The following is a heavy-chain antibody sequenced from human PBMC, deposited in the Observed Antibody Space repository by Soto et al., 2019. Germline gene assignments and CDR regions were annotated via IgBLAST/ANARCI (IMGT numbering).Heavy chain of an antibody. CDR1: GGSISNFY. CDR3: ARGSRYSSTWSY. D-gene: IGHD6-13*01. CDR2: IYYTGST. V-gene: IGHV4-59*01. Sequence: SETLSLTCTVSGGSISNFYWSWIRQPPGQELEWIGYIYYTGSTNYNPSLKSRVTMSVDTARNQLSLKMTSVTAADTAVYYCARGSRYSSTWSYWGQGTLVTVSS. J-gene: IGHJ4*02.